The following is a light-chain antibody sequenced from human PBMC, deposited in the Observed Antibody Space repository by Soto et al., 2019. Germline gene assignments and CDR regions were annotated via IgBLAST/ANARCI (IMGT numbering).Light chain of an antibody. J-gene: IGKJ5*01. CDR2: GAS. Sequence: QSPGTLSLSPGEIXXLSXRASQTISSNYLAWYQQKPGQAPRXXIYGASGRATGIPDRFSGSGAGTDFTLTISRLEPEDFAVYYCQQYTSSLITFGQGTRLEIK. CDR3: QQYTSSLIT. CDR1: QTISSNY. V-gene: IGKV3-20*01.